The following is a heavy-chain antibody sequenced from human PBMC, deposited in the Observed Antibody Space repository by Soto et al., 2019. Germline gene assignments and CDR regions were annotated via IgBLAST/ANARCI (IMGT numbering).Heavy chain of an antibody. J-gene: IGHJ6*03. V-gene: IGHV1-24*01. D-gene: IGHD3-10*01. CDR3: AARGYYGSGREYNDYYYYYYMDV. CDR1: GYTLTELS. Sequence: ASVKVSCKVSGYTLTELSKHWVRQAPGKGLEWMGGFDPEDGETIYAQKFQGRVTMTEDTSTDTAYMELSSLRSEDTAVYYCAARGYYGSGREYNDYYYYYYMDVWGKGTTVTVAS. CDR2: FDPEDGET.